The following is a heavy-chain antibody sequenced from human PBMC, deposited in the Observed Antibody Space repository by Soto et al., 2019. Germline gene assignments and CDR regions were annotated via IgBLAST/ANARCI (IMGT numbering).Heavy chain of an antibody. CDR1: GYTFTSYD. CDR2: MNPNSGNT. J-gene: IGHJ4*02. CDR3: ARVVGVRYFDWLLSSPDLYYFDY. Sequence: GASVKVSCKASGYTFTSYDINWVRQATGQGLEWMGWMNPNSGNTGYAQKFQGRVTMTRNTSISTAYMELSSLRSEDTAVYYCARVVGVRYFDWLLSSPDLYYFDYWGQGTLVTVSS. D-gene: IGHD3-9*01. V-gene: IGHV1-8*01.